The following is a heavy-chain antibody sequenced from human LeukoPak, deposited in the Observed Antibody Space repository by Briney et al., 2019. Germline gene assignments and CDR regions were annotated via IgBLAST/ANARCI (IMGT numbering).Heavy chain of an antibody. J-gene: IGHJ4*02. Sequence: SETLSLTCAVYGGSFSGYYWSWIRQPPGKGLEWIGEINHSGSTNYNPSLKSRVTISVETSKNQLSLKLSSVPAADTAVYYCASRGETAAAGTSIDYWGPGTLVTVSS. CDR1: GGSFSGYY. V-gene: IGHV4-34*01. CDR3: ASRGETAAAGTSIDY. CDR2: INHSGST. D-gene: IGHD6-13*01.